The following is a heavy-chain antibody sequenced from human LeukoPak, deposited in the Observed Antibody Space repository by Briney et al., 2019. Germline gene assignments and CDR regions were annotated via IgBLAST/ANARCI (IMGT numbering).Heavy chain of an antibody. V-gene: IGHV4-59*01. CDR1: GGSISSYY. D-gene: IGHD4-11*01. J-gene: IGHJ5*02. CDR3: ARVRGIAVTKVTTVCFDP. Sequence: SETLSLTCTVSGGSISSYYWSWIRQPPGKGLEWIGYIYYSGSTNYNPSLKSRVTISVDTSKNQFSLKLSSVTAADTAVYYCARVRGIAVTKVTTVCFDPWGQGTLVTVSS. CDR2: IYYSGST.